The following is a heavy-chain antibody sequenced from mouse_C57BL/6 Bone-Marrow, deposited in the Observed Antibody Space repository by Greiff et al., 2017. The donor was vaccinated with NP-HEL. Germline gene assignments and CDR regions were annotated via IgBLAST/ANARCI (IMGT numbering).Heavy chain of an antibody. J-gene: IGHJ2*01. D-gene: IGHD1-1*01. V-gene: IGHV1-52*01. Sequence: QVQLQQPGAELVRPGSSVKLSCKASGYTFTSYWMHWVKQRPIQGLEWIGNIDPSDSETHYNQKFKDKATLTVDKSSSTAYMQLSSLTSEDSAVYYCARSGFITTVVAYYFAYWGQGTTLTVSS. CDR3: ARSGFITTVVAYYFAY. CDR1: GYTFTSYW. CDR2: IDPSDSET.